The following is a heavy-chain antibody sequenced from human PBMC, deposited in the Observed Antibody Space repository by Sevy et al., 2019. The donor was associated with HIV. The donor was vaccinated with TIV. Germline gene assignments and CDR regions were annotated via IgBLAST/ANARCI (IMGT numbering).Heavy chain of an antibody. CDR3: ARDLPPSATTVAHFHC. CDR1: GFTFSSYE. CDR2: ISNSGTTI. D-gene: IGHD4-17*01. Sequence: GSLRLSCAASGFTFSSYEMNWVRQAPGKGLEWVSYISNSGTTISYSDSVKGRFTISRDNARNSLYLQMNSLRAEDTAVYYCARDLPPSATTVAHFHCWGQGTLVTVSS. V-gene: IGHV3-48*03. J-gene: IGHJ4*02.